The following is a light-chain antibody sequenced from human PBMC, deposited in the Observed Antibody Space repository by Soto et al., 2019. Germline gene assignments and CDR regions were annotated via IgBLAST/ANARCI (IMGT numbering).Light chain of an antibody. CDR1: QSIGTY. CDR3: KQYTDWPRT. V-gene: IGKV3-15*01. Sequence: ETVMTQSPPTLPLSPGERAIVSCRASQSIGTYLAWYQQKRGQSPRLLIYDAYTRATGIHARFSGSGSGTEFTLTIKSLQSDDFAIYYCKQYTDWPRTFGQGTKVDI. CDR2: DAY. J-gene: IGKJ1*01.